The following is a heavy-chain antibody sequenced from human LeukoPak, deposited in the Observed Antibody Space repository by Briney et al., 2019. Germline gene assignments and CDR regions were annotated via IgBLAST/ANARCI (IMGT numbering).Heavy chain of an antibody. CDR2: IYTSGST. J-gene: IGHJ4*02. V-gene: IGHV4-4*07. CDR3: ARDAPMVRGVMGYYFDY. CDR1: SGSIGSYY. D-gene: IGHD3-10*01. Sequence: PSETLSLTCTVSSGSIGSYYWSWIRQPAGKGLKWIGRIYTSGSTNYNPSLKSRVTMSVDTSKNQFSLKLSSVTAADTAVYYCARDAPMVRGVMGYYFDYWGQGTLVTASS.